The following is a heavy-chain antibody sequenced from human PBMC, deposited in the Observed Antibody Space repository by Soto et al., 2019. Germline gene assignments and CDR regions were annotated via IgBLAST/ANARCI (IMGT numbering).Heavy chain of an antibody. V-gene: IGHV3-33*01. CDR1: GFTFSSYG. Sequence: QVQLVESGGGVVQPGRSLRLSCAASGFTFSSYGMHWVRQAPGKGLEWVAVIWYDGSNKYYVDSVKGRFTISRDNSKNWQYLQMNSLRAEDTAVYYCARERGRDGYNSGYFYYWVQGTLVTVSS. D-gene: IGHD3-16*01. J-gene: IGHJ4*02. CDR2: IWYDGSNK. CDR3: ARERGRDGYNSGYFYY.